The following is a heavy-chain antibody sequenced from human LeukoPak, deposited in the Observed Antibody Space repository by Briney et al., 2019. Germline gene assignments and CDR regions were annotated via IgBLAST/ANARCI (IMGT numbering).Heavy chain of an antibody. D-gene: IGHD5-12*01. CDR2: INHSGST. Sequence: PSETLSLTCAVYGGSFSGYYWSWIRQPPGKGLEWIGEINHSGSTNYNPSLKSRVTISVDTSKNQFSLKLSSVTAADTAVYYCARVLGYDSFYYFDYWGQGTLATVSS. V-gene: IGHV4-34*01. CDR3: ARVLGYDSFYYFDY. CDR1: GGSFSGYY. J-gene: IGHJ4*02.